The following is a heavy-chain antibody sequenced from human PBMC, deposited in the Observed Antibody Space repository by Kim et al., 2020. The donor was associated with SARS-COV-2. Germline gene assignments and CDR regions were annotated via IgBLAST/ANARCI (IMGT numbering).Heavy chain of an antibody. V-gene: IGHV4-39*07. CDR3: ATGSGDFHY. J-gene: IGHJ4*02. D-gene: IGHD1-1*01. Sequence: GSTSSNPSLKSRVPISVDTSKKRFSLRLNSVTAADTAVYYCATGSGDFHYWGQGTLVTVSS. CDR2: GST.